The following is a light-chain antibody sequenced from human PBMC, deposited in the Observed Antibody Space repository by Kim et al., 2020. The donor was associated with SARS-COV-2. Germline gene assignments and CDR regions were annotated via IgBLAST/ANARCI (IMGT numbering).Light chain of an antibody. Sequence: LSPGERATLSRRARQTINYNYLAWYQQKPGQAPRLLIYGASNRATGIPDKFSGTGSGTDFTLTISRLDPEDVAVYYCQHYSDSPHTFGQGTKLEI. CDR2: GAS. CDR1: QTINYNY. V-gene: IGKV3-20*01. J-gene: IGKJ2*01. CDR3: QHYSDSPHT.